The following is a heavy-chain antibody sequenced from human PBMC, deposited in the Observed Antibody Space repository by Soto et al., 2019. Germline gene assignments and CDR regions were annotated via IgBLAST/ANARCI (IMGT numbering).Heavy chain of an antibody. V-gene: IGHV3-11*05. CDR1: GFTFSDYY. CDR3: ARDQIDDILTGYYNWFDP. CDR2: ISSSSSYT. J-gene: IGHJ5*02. D-gene: IGHD3-9*01. Sequence: PGGSLRLSCAASGFTFSDYYMSWIRQAPGKGLEWVSYISSSSSYTNYADSVKGRFTISRDNAKNSLYLQMNSLRAEDTAVYYCARDQIDDILTGYYNWFDPWGQGTLVTVSS.